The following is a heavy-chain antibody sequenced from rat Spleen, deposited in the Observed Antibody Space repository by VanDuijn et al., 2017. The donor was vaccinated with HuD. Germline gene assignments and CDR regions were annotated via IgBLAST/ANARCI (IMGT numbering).Heavy chain of an antibody. Sequence: QVQLKESGPGLMQPSQTLSLTCIVSGFSLTSYHVHWVRQSPGKGLEWMAVIWSGGSTDYNSVLKSRLSISRDTSKNQVFLKMNSLQSEDTTTYYCAREDPYYYVMDAWGQGASVTVSS. CDR3: AREDPYYYVMDA. CDR2: IWSGGST. V-gene: IGHV2-45*01. J-gene: IGHJ4*01. CDR1: GFSLTSYH.